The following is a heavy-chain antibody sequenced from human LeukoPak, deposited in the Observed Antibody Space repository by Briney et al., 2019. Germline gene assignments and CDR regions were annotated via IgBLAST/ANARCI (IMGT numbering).Heavy chain of an antibody. D-gene: IGHD3-10*02. V-gene: IGHV3-48*02. CDR3: ARDLHYYVAMDV. CDR2: ISRSSRTI. J-gene: IGHJ6*02. CDR1: GFSFSTYG. Sequence: GGSLRLSCAASGFSFSTYGMNWVRQAPGKGLEWVSYISRSSRTIYYADSVKGRFTISRDNAKNSLYLQMNSLRDEDTAVYYCARDLHYYVAMDVWGQGTTVTVSS.